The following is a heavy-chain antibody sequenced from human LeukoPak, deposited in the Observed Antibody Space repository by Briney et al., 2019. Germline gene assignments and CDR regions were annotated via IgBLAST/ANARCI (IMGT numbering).Heavy chain of an antibody. CDR3: ARTYGSGLHGY. CDR2: ISFGGGST. Sequence: GGSLRLSCAASGFTFSSYAMNWVRQAPGKGLEWVSAISFGGGSTYYADSVKGRFTISRDNSKNTLYLQMNSLRAEDTAVYYCARTYGSGLHGYWGQGTLVTVSS. J-gene: IGHJ4*02. CDR1: GFTFSSYA. V-gene: IGHV3-23*01. D-gene: IGHD3-10*01.